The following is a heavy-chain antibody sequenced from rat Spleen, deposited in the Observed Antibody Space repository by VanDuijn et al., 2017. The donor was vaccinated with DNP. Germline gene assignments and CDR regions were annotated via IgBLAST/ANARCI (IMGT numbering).Heavy chain of an antibody. D-gene: IGHD1-4*01. CDR2: ISTSGSRA. CDR3: ARSRLPGYYPFAC. Sequence: EVQLVESGGGLVQPGRSLKLSCAASGFTFSNYYMAWVRQAPKKGLEWVATISTSGSRAYYPDAVKGRFTISRDDAKSSLYLQMNSLKSEDTATYYCARSRLPGYYPFACWGQGTLVTVSS. CDR1: GFTFSNYY. V-gene: IGHV5-25*01. J-gene: IGHJ3*01.